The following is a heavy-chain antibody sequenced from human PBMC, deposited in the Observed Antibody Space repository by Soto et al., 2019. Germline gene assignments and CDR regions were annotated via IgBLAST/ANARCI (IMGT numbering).Heavy chain of an antibody. J-gene: IGHJ4*02. CDR3: AAGLAAAGTWPIDY. CDR2: ISWNSGSV. Sequence: GGSLRLSCAASGFTFDDYAMHWVRQAPGKGLEWVSGISWNSGSVGYADSVKGRFTISRDNAKNSLYLQWSSLKASDTAMYYCAAGLAAAGTWPIDYWGQGTLVTVSS. CDR1: GFTFDDYA. D-gene: IGHD6-13*01. V-gene: IGHV3-9*01.